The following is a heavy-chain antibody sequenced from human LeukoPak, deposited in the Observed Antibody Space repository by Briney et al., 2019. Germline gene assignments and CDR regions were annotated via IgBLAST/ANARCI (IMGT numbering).Heavy chain of an antibody. J-gene: IGHJ4*02. Sequence: GRSLRLSCAASGFRFSTRGMHWVRQAPGKGLEWVAALSYDGSNKYYADSVKDRFTISRDNSKNTLDLQMNSLRAEDTAVYYCARLYSSGWYADHWGQGTLVTVSS. D-gene: IGHD6-19*01. CDR3: ARLYSSGWYADH. V-gene: IGHV3-33*01. CDR1: GFRFSTRG. CDR2: LSYDGSNK.